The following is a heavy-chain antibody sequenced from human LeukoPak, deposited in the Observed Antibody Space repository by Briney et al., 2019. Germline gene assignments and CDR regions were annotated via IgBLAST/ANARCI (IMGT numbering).Heavy chain of an antibody. Sequence: GGSLRLSCAASGFIVSSNYMSWVRQAPGKGLEWVSVIYSGGSTYYADSVKGRFTISRDNAKNSLYLQMNSLRAEDTAVYYCANYYMDVWGKGTTVTVSS. V-gene: IGHV3-66*01. CDR2: IYSGGST. J-gene: IGHJ6*03. CDR1: GFIVSSNY. CDR3: ANYYMDV.